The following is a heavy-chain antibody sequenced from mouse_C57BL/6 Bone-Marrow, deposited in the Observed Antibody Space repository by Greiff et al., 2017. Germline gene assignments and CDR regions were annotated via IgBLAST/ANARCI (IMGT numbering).Heavy chain of an antibody. Sequence: VQLQQSGAELVKPGASVKISCKASGYAFSSYWMNWVKQRPGKGLEWIGQIYPGDGDTNYNGKFKGKDTLTADKSSSTAYMQLSRLSSEDSAVYFCALITTVVATEEYYFDYWGQGTTLTGSS. J-gene: IGHJ2*01. D-gene: IGHD1-1*01. V-gene: IGHV1-80*01. CDR2: IYPGDGDT. CDR3: ALITTVVATEEYYFDY. CDR1: GYAFSSYW.